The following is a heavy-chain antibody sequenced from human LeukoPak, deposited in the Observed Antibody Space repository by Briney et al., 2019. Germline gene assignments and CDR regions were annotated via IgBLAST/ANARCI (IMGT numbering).Heavy chain of an antibody. CDR3: AKTTTGYSSGRFPGWPVDY. V-gene: IGHV1-46*01. CDR1: GYTFTSYY. Sequence: GASVKVSCKASGYTFTSYYMHWVRQAPGQGLEWMGLINPSGGSTSYAQKFQGRVTMTRDMSTSTVYMELSSLRSEDTAVYYCAKTTTGYSSGRFPGWPVDYWGQGTLVTVSS. CDR2: INPSGGST. D-gene: IGHD6-19*01. J-gene: IGHJ4*02.